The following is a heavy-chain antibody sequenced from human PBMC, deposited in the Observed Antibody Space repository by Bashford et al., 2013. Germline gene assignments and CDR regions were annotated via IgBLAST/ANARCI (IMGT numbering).Heavy chain of an antibody. CDR2: FDPEDGET. Sequence: ASVKVSCKVSGYTLTELSMHWVRQAPGKGLEWMGGFDPEDGETIYAQKFQGRVTMTEDTSTDTAYMELSSLRSEDTAVYYCATSRGDLWAFDIWGQGQWSPSPQ. D-gene: IGHD2-21*02. J-gene: IGHJ3*02. CDR3: ATSRGDLWAFDI. CDR1: GYTLTELS. V-gene: IGHV1-24*01.